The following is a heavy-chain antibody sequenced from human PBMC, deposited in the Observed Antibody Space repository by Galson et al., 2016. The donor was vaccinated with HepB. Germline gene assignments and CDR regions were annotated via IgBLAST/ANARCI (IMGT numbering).Heavy chain of an antibody. CDR2: ISNIGGST. Sequence: SLRLSCAASGFTFSTYAMHWVRQAPGKGLEYVSGISNIGGSTYYADSVKGRFTISRDNSKNRLYLQMTSLRAEDTAVYYCVKDRLRWLHIPGFDYWGQGTLVTVSS. CDR1: GFTFSTYA. V-gene: IGHV3-64D*09. J-gene: IGHJ4*02. CDR3: VKDRLRWLHIPGFDY. D-gene: IGHD5-24*01.